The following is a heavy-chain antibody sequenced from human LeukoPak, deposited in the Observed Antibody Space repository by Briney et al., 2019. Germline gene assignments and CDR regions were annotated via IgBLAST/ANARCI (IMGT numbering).Heavy chain of an antibody. Sequence: SETLSLICTVSGGSISRYYWSWIRQPAGKGLEWLGRIYTSGSTNYNPSLKSRVTMSVDTSKNQFSLKLSSVTAADTAVYYCARDRITMVRGVPYYYYMDVWGKGTTVTISS. CDR2: IYTSGST. CDR3: ARDRITMVRGVPYYYYMDV. V-gene: IGHV4-4*07. CDR1: GGSISRYY. D-gene: IGHD3-10*01. J-gene: IGHJ6*03.